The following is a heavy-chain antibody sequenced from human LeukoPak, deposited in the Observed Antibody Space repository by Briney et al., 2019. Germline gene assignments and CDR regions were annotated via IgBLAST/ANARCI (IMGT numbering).Heavy chain of an antibody. CDR3: AIGPPYGGYSD. CDR2: INGSGGRT. J-gene: IGHJ4*02. V-gene: IGHV3-23*01. Sequence: PGGSLRLSCAASGFTFTTYAMAWVRQAPGKGPEWVSTINGSGGRTCYADSLKGRFTISRDNSKNTVYLQMNSLRAEDTAVFYCAIGPPYGGYSDWGQGTLVTVSS. D-gene: IGHD5-12*01. CDR1: GFTFTTYA.